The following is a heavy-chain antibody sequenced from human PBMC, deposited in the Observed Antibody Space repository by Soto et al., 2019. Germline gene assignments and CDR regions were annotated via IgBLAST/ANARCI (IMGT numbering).Heavy chain of an antibody. CDR3: ARSRREIWSGYYRGNWFDP. V-gene: IGHV5-10-1*01. CDR1: GYSFTSYW. Sequence: GESLRISCKGSGYSFTSYWISWVRQMPGKGLEWMERIDPSDSYTNYSPSFQGHVTISADKSISTAYLQWSSLKASDTAMYYCARSRREIWSGYYRGNWFDPWGQGTLVTVSS. CDR2: IDPSDSYT. J-gene: IGHJ5*02. D-gene: IGHD3-3*01.